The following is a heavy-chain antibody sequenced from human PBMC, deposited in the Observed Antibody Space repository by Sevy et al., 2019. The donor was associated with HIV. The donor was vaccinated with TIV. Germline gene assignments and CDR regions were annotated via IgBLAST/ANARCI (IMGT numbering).Heavy chain of an antibody. Sequence: GGSLRLSCAASGFTFSNFWMHWVRQGPGKGLVWVSRINTDGNSISYAHSVKGRFTISRDNAKTTVFLQMNSLRSEDTAVYYCARGTRGLPSSWGQGTLVTVSS. CDR1: GFTFSNFW. V-gene: IGHV3-74*01. CDR3: ARGTRGLPSS. D-gene: IGHD2-2*01. CDR2: INTDGNSI. J-gene: IGHJ5*02.